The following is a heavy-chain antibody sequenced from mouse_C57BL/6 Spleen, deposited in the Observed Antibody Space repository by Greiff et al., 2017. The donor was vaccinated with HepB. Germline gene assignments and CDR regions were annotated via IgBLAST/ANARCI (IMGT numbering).Heavy chain of an antibody. J-gene: IGHJ4*01. V-gene: IGHV1-81*01. CDR1: GYTFTSYG. CDR3: ARSREGAMDY. CDR2: IYPRSGNT. Sequence: VKLMESGAELARPGASVKLSCKASGYTFTSYGISWVKQRTGQGLEWIGEIYPRSGNTYYNEKFKGKATLTADKSSSTAYMELRSLTSEDSAVYFCARSREGAMDYWGQGTSVTVSS.